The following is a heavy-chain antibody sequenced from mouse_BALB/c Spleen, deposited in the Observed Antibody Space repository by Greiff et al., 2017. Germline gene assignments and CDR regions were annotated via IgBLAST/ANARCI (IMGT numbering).Heavy chain of an antibody. Sequence: QVQLKESGPGLVAPSQSLSITCTVSGFSLTSYGVHWVRQPPGKGLEWLGVIWAGGSTNYNSALMSRLSISKDNSKSQVFLKMNSLQTDDTAMYYCARAYYRYGSYAMDYWGQGTSVTVSS. CDR1: GFSLTSYG. CDR3: ARAYYRYGSYAMDY. V-gene: IGHV2-9*02. J-gene: IGHJ4*01. D-gene: IGHD2-14*01. CDR2: IWAGGST.